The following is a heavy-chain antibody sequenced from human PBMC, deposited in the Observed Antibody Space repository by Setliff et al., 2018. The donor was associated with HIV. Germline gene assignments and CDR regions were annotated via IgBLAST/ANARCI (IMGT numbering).Heavy chain of an antibody. CDR1: GASIRGHY. Sequence: SETLSLTCSVSGASIRGHYWSWIRQSPGKGLEWIGNIYYSGNTNYNPSFKSRVTISVDTSKNQFSLRVNSVTAVDTAVYYCARSLVPSGYYYGRHAFDIWGQGTKVTVSS. CDR2: IYYSGNT. D-gene: IGHD3-22*01. CDR3: ARSLVPSGYYYGRHAFDI. J-gene: IGHJ3*02. V-gene: IGHV4-59*08.